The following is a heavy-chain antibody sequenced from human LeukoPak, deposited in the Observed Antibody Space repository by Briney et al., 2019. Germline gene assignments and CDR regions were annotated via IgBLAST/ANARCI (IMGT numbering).Heavy chain of an antibody. D-gene: IGHD4/OR15-4a*01. Sequence: PSETLSLTCAVYGGSFSGYYWSGIRQPPGKGREWLGEINHSGSTNYNPSLESRVTISVDTSKNQFSLKLSSVTAADTAVYYCARGYDYGDYFDYWGQGTLVTVSS. J-gene: IGHJ4*02. V-gene: IGHV4-34*01. CDR2: INHSGST. CDR3: ARGYDYGDYFDY. CDR1: GGSFSGYY.